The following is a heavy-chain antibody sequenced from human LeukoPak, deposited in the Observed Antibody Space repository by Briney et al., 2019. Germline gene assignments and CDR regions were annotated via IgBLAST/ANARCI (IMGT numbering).Heavy chain of an antibody. CDR3: ARETYYYDSSEDY. J-gene: IGHJ4*02. CDR2: INHSGST. CDR1: AGSFSGYY. V-gene: IGHV4-34*01. D-gene: IGHD3-22*01. Sequence: SENLSLTCAVYAGSFSGYYWSWIRQPPGKGLEWIGEINHSGSTNYNPSLKSRVTISVDTSKNQFSLKLSSVTAADTAVYYCARETYYYDSSEDYWGQGTLVTVSS.